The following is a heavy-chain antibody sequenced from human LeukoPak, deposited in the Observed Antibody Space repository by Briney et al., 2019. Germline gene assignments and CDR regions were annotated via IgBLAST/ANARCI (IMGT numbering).Heavy chain of an antibody. CDR3: ARASIAVAGTYFDY. Sequence: GASVKVSCKASGYTFTSYGIIWVRPAPGQGLEWMGWISAYNGNTNYAQKLQGRVTMTTDTSTSTAYMELRSLRSDDTAVYYCARASIAVAGTYFDYWGQGTLVTVSS. V-gene: IGHV1-18*01. CDR1: GYTFTSYG. D-gene: IGHD6-19*01. CDR2: ISAYNGNT. J-gene: IGHJ4*02.